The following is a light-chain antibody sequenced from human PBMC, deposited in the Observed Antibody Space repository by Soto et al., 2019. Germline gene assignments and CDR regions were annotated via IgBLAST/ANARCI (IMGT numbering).Light chain of an antibody. Sequence: QSVLTQPPSASGTPGQRVTISCSGSSSNIGSNYVSWYQHLPGAAPKLLIYRSDQLPSGVPDRFSGSKSGTSASLAISGLRSEDEADYFCAVRDDSLSGHWVFGGGTKLTVL. J-gene: IGLJ3*02. CDR1: SSNIGSNY. V-gene: IGLV1-47*01. CDR2: RSD. CDR3: AVRDDSLSGHWV.